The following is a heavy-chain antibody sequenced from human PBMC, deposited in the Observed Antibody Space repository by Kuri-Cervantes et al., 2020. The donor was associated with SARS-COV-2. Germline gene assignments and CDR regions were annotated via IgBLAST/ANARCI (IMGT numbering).Heavy chain of an antibody. CDR3: AKVGLSFDY. CDR1: GFTFSSYA. J-gene: IGHJ4*02. D-gene: IGHD2/OR15-2a*01. V-gene: IGHV3-23*01. Sequence: GGSLRLSCAASGFTFSSYAMNWVRQAPGKGLEWVSSISGSGVGTYYADSVKGRFTISRDNSKNMLYLQMNSLRAEDSALYYCAKVGLSFDYWGQGTLVTVSS. CDR2: ISGSGVGT.